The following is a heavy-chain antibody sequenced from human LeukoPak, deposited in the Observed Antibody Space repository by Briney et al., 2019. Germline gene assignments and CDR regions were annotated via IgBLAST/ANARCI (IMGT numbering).Heavy chain of an antibody. V-gene: IGHV1-18*01. CDR3: ARTYYYGSGSYYLDY. Sequence: GASVKVSCKASGYTFTSHGISWVRQAPGQGLEWMGWISAYNGNTNYAQKLRGRVTMTTDTSTSTAYMELRSLRSDDTAVYYCARTYYYGSGSYYLDYWGQGTLVTVSS. CDR1: GYTFTSHG. D-gene: IGHD3-10*01. J-gene: IGHJ4*02. CDR2: ISAYNGNT.